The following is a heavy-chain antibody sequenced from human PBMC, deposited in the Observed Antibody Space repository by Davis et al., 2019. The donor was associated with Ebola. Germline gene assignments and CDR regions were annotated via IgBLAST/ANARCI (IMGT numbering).Heavy chain of an antibody. V-gene: IGHV3-23*01. Sequence: GESLKISCVASGFTFSSYAMSWVRQAPGKGLEWVSVISGSGGSTYYADSVKGRFTISRDNSKNTLYLQMNSLKAEDTAVYYCAKILLGYYSGGSCYHGGLPDYWGQGTLVTVSS. CDR3: AKILLGYYSGGSCYHGGLPDY. D-gene: IGHD2-15*01. J-gene: IGHJ4*02. CDR2: ISGSGGST. CDR1: GFTFSSYA.